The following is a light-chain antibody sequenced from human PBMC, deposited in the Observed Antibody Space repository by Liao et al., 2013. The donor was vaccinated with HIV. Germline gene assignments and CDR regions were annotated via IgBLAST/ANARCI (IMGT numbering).Light chain of an antibody. CDR3: QVWDINSDQDVV. V-gene: IGLV3-21*01. J-gene: IGLJ2*01. CDR2: YNS. CDR1: NIGTKS. Sequence: SYVLTQPPSVSVAPGETARLTCEGRNIGTKSVHWYQHKPGQAPVLVIYYNSDRPSGIPERFSGSNSGDTATLTINRVEAGDEADYYCQVWDINSDQDVVFGGGTKLTVL.